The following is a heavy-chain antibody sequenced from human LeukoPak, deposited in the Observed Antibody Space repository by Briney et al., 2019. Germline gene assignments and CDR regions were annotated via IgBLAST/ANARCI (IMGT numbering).Heavy chain of an antibody. V-gene: IGHV3-23*01. D-gene: IGHD2-21*01. CDR2: ISGSGGST. Sequence: GGSLRLSCAASGLTVSSNYMSWVRQAPGKGLEWVSAISGSGGSTYYADSVKGRFTISRDNSKNTLSLQINSLRAEDTALYDCAKSDCGTIGCKLLNYWGQGTLVTVSS. CDR3: AKSDCGTIGCKLLNY. CDR1: GLTVSSNY. J-gene: IGHJ4*02.